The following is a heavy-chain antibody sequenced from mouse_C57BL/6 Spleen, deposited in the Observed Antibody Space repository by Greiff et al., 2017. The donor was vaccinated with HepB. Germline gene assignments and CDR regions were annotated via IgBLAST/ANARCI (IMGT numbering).Heavy chain of an antibody. CDR2: ISDGGSYT. Sequence: EVQLVESGGGLVKPGGSLKLSCAASGFTFSSYAMSWVRQTPEKRLEWVATISDGGSYTYYPDNVKGRFTISRDNAKNNLYLQMSHLKSEDTAIYSCAIDPPREYYFDYWGQGTTLTVAS. CDR3: AIDPPREYYFDY. V-gene: IGHV5-4*01. CDR1: GFTFSSYA. J-gene: IGHJ2*01.